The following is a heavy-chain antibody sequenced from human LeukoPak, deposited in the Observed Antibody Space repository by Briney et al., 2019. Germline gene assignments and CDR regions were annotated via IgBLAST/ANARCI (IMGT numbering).Heavy chain of an antibody. V-gene: IGHV3-7*03. CDR1: GFTFSSYS. J-gene: IGHJ4*02. D-gene: IGHD1-7*01. Sequence: PGGSLRLSCAASGFTFSSYSMNWVRQAPGKGLEWVANINKDGSEKYYVDSVKGRFTISRDNAKNSLYLQMNSLRAEDTAIYYCVRWNYGWDSWGQEALVTVSS. CDR3: VRWNYGWDS. CDR2: INKDGSEK.